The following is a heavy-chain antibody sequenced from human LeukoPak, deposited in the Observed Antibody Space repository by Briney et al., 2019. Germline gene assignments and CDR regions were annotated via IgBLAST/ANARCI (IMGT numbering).Heavy chain of an antibody. CDR3: ATLGVDGYNLRHFDY. CDR1: GYTFTGYY. CDR2: INPNSGGT. V-gene: IGHV1-2*02. D-gene: IGHD5-24*01. Sequence: GASVKVSCKASGYTFTGYYMHWVRQAPGQGLEWMGWINPNSGGTNYAQKFQGRVTMTRDTSISTAYMELSRLRSDDTAVYYCATLGVDGYNLRHFDYWGQGTLVTVSS. J-gene: IGHJ4*02.